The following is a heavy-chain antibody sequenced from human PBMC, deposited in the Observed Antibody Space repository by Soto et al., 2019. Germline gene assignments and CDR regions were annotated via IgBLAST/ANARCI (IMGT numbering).Heavy chain of an antibody. V-gene: IGHV4-4*07. CDR2: IYTSGST. D-gene: IGHD6-6*01. CDR1: GGSISSYY. Sequence: QVQLQESGPGLVKPSETLSLTCTVSGGSISSYYWSWIRQPAGKGLEWIGRIYTSGSTNYNPSLKSRGTMSVDTSKNQFSLKLSSVTAADTAVYYCARISSIAARDDAFDIWGQGTMVTVSS. J-gene: IGHJ3*02. CDR3: ARISSIAARDDAFDI.